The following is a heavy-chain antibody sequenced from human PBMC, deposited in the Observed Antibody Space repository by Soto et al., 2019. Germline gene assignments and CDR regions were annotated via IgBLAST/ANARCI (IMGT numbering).Heavy chain of an antibody. Sequence: SETLSLTCRVFGGSISSGGYYWTWIRQHPGKGLEWIGHIYFTGITGRTYYSPSLKSRVIMSIDTSQSQFSLKLDSVTAADTAVYFCARYNVSGGSVDYWGQGALVTVSS. J-gene: IGHJ4*02. D-gene: IGHD3-10*01. CDR1: GGSISSGGYY. CDR2: IYFTGITGRT. V-gene: IGHV4-31*03. CDR3: ARYNVSGGSVDY.